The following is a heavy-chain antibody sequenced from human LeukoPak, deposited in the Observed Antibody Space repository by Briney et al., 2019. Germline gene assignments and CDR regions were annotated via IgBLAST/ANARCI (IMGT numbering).Heavy chain of an antibody. Sequence: PGGSLRLSCAASGFTVSGSYMSWVRQAPGKGLEWVSVIYYGDDTYFADPVKGRFTVSRHNSKNTVYLQMNSLRPEDTAVYYCAVYSLGTLIYGMDVWGQGTTVTVSS. D-gene: IGHD2-15*01. CDR3: AVYSLGTLIYGMDV. J-gene: IGHJ6*02. V-gene: IGHV3-53*04. CDR2: IYYGDDT. CDR1: GFTVSGSY.